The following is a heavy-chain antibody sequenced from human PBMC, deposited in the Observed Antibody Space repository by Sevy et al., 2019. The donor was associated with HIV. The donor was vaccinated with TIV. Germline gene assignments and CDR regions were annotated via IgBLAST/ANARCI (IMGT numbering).Heavy chain of an antibody. V-gene: IGHV3-23*01. J-gene: IGHJ3*02. CDR2: VSGSGGST. CDR1: GFTFSSYA. CDR3: AKDQGESSGYYPLGAFVI. Sequence: GGSLRLSCAASGFTFSSYAMNWVRQAPGKGLEWVSAVSGSGGSTYYADSVKGRFTISRDNSKSTLYLQMNSLGAEETALYYSAKDQGESSGYYPLGAFVIWGQGTVVTVSS. D-gene: IGHD3-22*01.